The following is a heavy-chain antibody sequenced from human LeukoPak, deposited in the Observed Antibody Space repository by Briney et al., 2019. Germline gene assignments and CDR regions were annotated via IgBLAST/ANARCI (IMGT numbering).Heavy chain of an antibody. D-gene: IGHD3-22*01. J-gene: IGHJ4*02. Sequence: PGGSLRLXCAASGFTFSSYAMSWVRQAPGKGLEWVSAISGSGGSTYYADSVKGRFTISRDNSKNTLYLQMNSLRAEDTAVYYCAKVSGYYFGYFDYWGQGTLVTVSS. CDR1: GFTFSSYA. CDR3: AKVSGYYFGYFDY. CDR2: ISGSGGST. V-gene: IGHV3-23*01.